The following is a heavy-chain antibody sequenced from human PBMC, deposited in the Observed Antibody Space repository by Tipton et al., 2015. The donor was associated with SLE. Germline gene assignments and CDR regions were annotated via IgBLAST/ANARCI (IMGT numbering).Heavy chain of an antibody. CDR2: ISSSSSYI. D-gene: IGHD2-15*01. CDR3: ARDRLAAASYNWFGL. CDR1: GFSFSNYA. V-gene: IGHV3-21*01. J-gene: IGHJ5*02. Sequence: GSLRLSCVASGFSFSNYAMNWVRQAPGKGLEWVSSISSSSSYIYYADSVKGRFTISRDNAKNSLYLQMNSLRAEDTAVYYCARDRLAAASYNWFGLWGQVTLFTVSS.